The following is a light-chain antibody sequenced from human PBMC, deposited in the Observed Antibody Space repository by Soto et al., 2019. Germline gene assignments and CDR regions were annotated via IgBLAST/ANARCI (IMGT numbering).Light chain of an antibody. CDR2: AAF. CDR1: QSISDY. Sequence: DIQMTQSPSSLSASVGDRVTITCRASQSISDYLNWYQQKPGKAPNLLITAAFSLQSGVPSRFTGSGSGTHFTLTINNLQPEDFTTYYCQQSYSLPPTFGPGTKVDI. V-gene: IGKV1-39*01. CDR3: QQSYSLPPT. J-gene: IGKJ3*01.